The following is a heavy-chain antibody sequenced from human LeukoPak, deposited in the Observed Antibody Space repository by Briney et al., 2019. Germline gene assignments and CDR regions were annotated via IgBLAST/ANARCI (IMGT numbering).Heavy chain of an antibody. CDR1: GGSISSYY. CDR3: ARGLRFLEWFKFDP. CDR2: IYYSGST. V-gene: IGHV4-59*01. J-gene: IGHJ5*02. D-gene: IGHD3-3*01. Sequence: SETLSLTCTVSGGSISSYYWRWIRQPPGKGLEWIGYIYYSGSTNYNPSLKSRVTISVDTSKNQFSLKLSSVTAADTAVYYCARGLRFLEWFKFDPWGQGTLVTVSS.